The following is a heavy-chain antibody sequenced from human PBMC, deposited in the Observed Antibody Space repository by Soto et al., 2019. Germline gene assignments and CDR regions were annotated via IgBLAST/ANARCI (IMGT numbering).Heavy chain of an antibody. Sequence: NPSETLSLTCAVYGASFSGYYWSWIRQPPGKGLEWIGEINHSGSTNYNPSLKSRVTISVDTSKNQFSLNLSSVTAADTAVYYCARRLDVWGQGITVTVSS. CDR1: GASFSGYY. J-gene: IGHJ6*02. CDR2: INHSGST. V-gene: IGHV4-34*01. CDR3: ARRLDV.